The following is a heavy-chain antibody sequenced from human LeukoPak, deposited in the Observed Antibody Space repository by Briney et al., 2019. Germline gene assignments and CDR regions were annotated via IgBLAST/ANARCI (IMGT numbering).Heavy chain of an antibody. Sequence: PSETLSLTCAVYGGSFSGYCWSWIRQPPGKGLEWIGEINHSGSTNYNPSLKSRVTISVDTSKNQFSLKLSSVTAADTAVYYCASNYYDSSGYYHVPEYFQHWGQGTLVTVSS. J-gene: IGHJ1*01. D-gene: IGHD3-22*01. CDR1: GGSFSGYC. V-gene: IGHV4-34*01. CDR3: ASNYYDSSGYYHVPEYFQH. CDR2: INHSGST.